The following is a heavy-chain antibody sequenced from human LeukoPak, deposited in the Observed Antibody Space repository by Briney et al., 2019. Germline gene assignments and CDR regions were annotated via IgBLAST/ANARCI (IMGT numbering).Heavy chain of an antibody. V-gene: IGHV3-21*01. D-gene: IGHD3-3*01. CDR2: ISSSSSYI. J-gene: IGHJ3*02. CDR1: GFTFSSYS. Sequence: GGSLRLSCAASGFTFSSYSMNWVRQAPGKGLEWVSSISSSSSYIYYADSVKGRFTISRDNAKNSLYLQMNGLRAEDTAVYYCARGFLEWVEDDAFDIWGQGTMVTVSS. CDR3: ARGFLEWVEDDAFDI.